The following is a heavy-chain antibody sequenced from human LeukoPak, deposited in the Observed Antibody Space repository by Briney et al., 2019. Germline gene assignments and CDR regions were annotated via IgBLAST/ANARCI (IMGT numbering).Heavy chain of an antibody. CDR2: IGSSGRDT. CDR1: GFTFSSNW. J-gene: IGHJ4*02. D-gene: IGHD3-16*01. Sequence: GGSLRLSCAASGFTFSSNWMHWVRQAPGKGLEWVSTIGSSGRDTYYADSVKGRFTISRDNSKNTLYLQMNSLRAEDTALYYCTLKLGGYYFDSWGQGILVTVSS. CDR3: TLKLGGYYFDS. V-gene: IGHV3-23*01.